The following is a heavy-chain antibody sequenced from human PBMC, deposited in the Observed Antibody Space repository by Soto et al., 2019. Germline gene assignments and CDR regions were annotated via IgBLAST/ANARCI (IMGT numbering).Heavy chain of an antibody. J-gene: IGHJ4*02. V-gene: IGHV3-23*01. CDR2: VTSGVAT. Sequence: GGSLTLSCAASGFTFSSYAMSWVRPAPGKGLEWVSTVTSGVATHYADSVKGRFTISRDNSKNTLYLRMNSLRAEDTAEYYCGKAGGLTNFYLDSWGQGTLVTVSS. CDR3: GKAGGLTNFYLDS. D-gene: IGHD3-16*01. CDR1: GFTFSSYA.